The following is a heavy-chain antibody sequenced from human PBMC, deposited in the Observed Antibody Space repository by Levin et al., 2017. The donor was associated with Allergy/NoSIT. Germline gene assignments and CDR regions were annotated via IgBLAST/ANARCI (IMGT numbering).Heavy chain of an antibody. Sequence: GGSLRLSCTASGFSFGDYAMSWFRQAPGKGLEWVGFIRRKADGATTEYAASVKGRFTISRDDSKSIAYLQMNSLQIEDTAVYYCTRAAWVLLDGRGFFDCWGQGTLVTVSS. CDR2: IRRKADGATT. CDR3: TRAAWVLLDGRGFFDC. J-gene: IGHJ4*02. D-gene: IGHD1-26*01. V-gene: IGHV3-49*03. CDR1: GFSFGDYA.